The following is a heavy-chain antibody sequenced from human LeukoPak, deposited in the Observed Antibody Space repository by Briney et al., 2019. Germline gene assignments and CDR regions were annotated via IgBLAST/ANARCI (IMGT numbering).Heavy chain of an antibody. CDR1: GGSFSSYS. J-gene: IGHJ2*01. Sequence: SETLSLTCALYGGSFSSYSWSWTWIRQTPEKGLEWIGEIIEKGNANYNPSLKSRVTIDLDTSKHQFSLNLTSMTAADTAMYYCARGYYPPRWYFDLWGRGTLVTVSS. CDR2: IIEKGNA. CDR3: ARGYYPPRWYFDL. V-gene: IGHV4-34*01. D-gene: IGHD3-10*01.